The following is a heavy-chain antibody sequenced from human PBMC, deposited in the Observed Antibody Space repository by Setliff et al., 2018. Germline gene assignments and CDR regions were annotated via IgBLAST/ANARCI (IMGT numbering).Heavy chain of an antibody. CDR2: IRSKAYGGTT. Sequence: GGSLRLSCAASGFTFSAHYMDWLRQAPGKGLEWVGRIRSKAYGGTTEYAASVKGRFTISRDDSKSIAYLQMNSLKTEDTAVYYCTRDRMAEYSSSWYGDYWGQGTLVTVSS. CDR3: TRDRMAEYSSSWYGDY. D-gene: IGHD6-13*01. CDR1: GFTFSAHY. V-gene: IGHV3-49*03. J-gene: IGHJ4*02.